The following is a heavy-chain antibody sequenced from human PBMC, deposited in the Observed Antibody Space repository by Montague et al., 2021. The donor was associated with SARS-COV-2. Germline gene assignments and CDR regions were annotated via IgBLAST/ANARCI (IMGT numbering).Heavy chain of an antibody. CDR1: DGSVISTYPH. V-gene: IGHV4-61*01. CDR3: TRGIDSYKSGY. J-gene: IGHJ4*02. CDR2: LFHIDTA. Sequence: SETLSLTCTVSDGSVISTYPHWHWVRQSPGRGLEWIGGYLFHIDTADYNSSLRSRVTISVDTSKNQFSLKLTSVTAAATAGYYCTRGIDSYKSGYWGQGIQVTVSS. D-gene: IGHD6-13*01.